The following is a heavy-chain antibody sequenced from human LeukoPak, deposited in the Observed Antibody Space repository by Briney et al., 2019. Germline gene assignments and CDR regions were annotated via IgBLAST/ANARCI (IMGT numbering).Heavy chain of an antibody. CDR1: GGSFSGYY. J-gene: IGHJ4*02. D-gene: IGHD5-18*01. V-gene: IGHV4-34*01. CDR3: ARAPRRGYSYGLAV. CDR2: INHSGGT. Sequence: SETLSLTCAVYGGSFSGYYWSWIRQPPGKGLEWIGEINHSGGTNYNPSLKSRVTISVDTSKNQFSLKLSSVTAADTAVYYCARAPRRGYSYGLAVWGQGTLVTVSS.